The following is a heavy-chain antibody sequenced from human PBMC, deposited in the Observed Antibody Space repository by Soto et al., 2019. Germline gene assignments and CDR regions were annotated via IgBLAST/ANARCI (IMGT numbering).Heavy chain of an antibody. CDR1: GSSLQDYA. V-gene: IGHV3-9*01. Sequence: EVQLVESGGGLVQPGGSPRLSCVGSGSSLQDYAMHWVRQAPGKGLEWVSGIYYNSNRIDYADSVKGRFTISRDNARNSLYLQMNSLRTEDTAFYYCGKDISPGGMDVWGRGIMVTVSS. J-gene: IGHJ6*04. CDR2: IYYNSNRI. CDR3: GKDISPGGMDV.